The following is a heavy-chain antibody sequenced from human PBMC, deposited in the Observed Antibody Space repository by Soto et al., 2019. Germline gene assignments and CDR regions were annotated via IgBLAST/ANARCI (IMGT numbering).Heavy chain of an antibody. V-gene: IGHV4-34*01. CDR3: ARGLRSLAAAGPSPRYYFDY. D-gene: IGHD6-13*01. CDR1: GGSFSGYY. J-gene: IGHJ4*02. CDR2: INHSGST. Sequence: PSATLSLTCAVYGGSFSGYYWSWIRQPPGKGLQWIGEINHSGSTNYNPSLKSRVTISVDTSKNQFSLKLSSVTAADTAVYYCARGLRSLAAAGPSPRYYFDYWGQGTLVTVSS.